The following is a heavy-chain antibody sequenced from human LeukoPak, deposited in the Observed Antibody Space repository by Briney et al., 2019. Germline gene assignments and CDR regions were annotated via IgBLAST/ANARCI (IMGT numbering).Heavy chain of an antibody. J-gene: IGHJ4*02. CDR2: IYYSGST. V-gene: IGHV4-59*01. D-gene: IGHD3-16*01. CDR1: GGSISSYY. Sequence: SETLSLTCTVSGGSISSYYWSWIRQPPGKGLEWIGYIYYSGSTNYNPSLKSRVTISVDTSKNQFSLKLSSVTAADTAVYYCARVNHYDYVWGRAESPGQFDYWGQGTLVTVSS. CDR3: ARVNHYDYVWGRAESPGQFDY.